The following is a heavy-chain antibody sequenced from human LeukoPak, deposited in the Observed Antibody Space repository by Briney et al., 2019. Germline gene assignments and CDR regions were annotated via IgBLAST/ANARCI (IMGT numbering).Heavy chain of an antibody. CDR1: GGSISSSSYY. CDR2: IYYSGST. J-gene: IGHJ4*02. Sequence: SETLSLTCTVSGGSISSSSYYWGWIRQPPGKGLEWIGSIYYSGSTYYNPSLKSRVTISVDTSKNQFSLKLSSVSAADTAVYYCARVRYSSSAFDYWGQGTLVTVSS. D-gene: IGHD6-6*01. V-gene: IGHV4-39*07. CDR3: ARVRYSSSAFDY.